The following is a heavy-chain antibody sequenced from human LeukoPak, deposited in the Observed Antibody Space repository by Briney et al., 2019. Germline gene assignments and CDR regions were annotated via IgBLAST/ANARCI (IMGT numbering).Heavy chain of an antibody. J-gene: IGHJ4*02. CDR2: INHSGST. CDR3: ARMYYGSGSPWVVDY. CDR1: GGSFSGYY. D-gene: IGHD3-10*01. V-gene: IGHV4-34*01. Sequence: SETLSLTCAVYGGSFSGYYWSWIRQPPGKGLEWIGEINHSGSTNYNPSLKSRVTISVDTSKNQFSLKLSSVTAADTAVYYCARMYYGSGSPWVVDYWGQGTLVTVSS.